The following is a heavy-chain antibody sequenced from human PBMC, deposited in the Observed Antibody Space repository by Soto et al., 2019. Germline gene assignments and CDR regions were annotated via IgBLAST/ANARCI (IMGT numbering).Heavy chain of an antibody. CDR3: ASSDVDTAMANWLYYYDSSGYYYDYFDY. CDR1: GGSISSYY. D-gene: IGHD3-22*01. Sequence: KTSETLSLTCTVSGGSISSYYWSWIRQPAGKGLEWIGRIYTSGSTNYNPSLKSRVTMSVDTSKNQFSLKLSSVTAADTAVYYCASSDVDTAMANWLYYYDSSGYYYDYFDYWGQGTLVTVSS. CDR2: IYTSGST. V-gene: IGHV4-4*07. J-gene: IGHJ4*02.